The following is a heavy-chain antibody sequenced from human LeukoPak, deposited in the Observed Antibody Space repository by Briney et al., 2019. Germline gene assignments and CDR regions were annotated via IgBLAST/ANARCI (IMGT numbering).Heavy chain of an antibody. CDR1: GFTFSRDW. Sequence: GGSLRLSCAASGFTFSRDWMHWVRRTPGQGLVWVSRINSDGSSTSYADSVKGRFTISRDNAKNTLYLQMNSLRAEDTALYYCARVPYYDSGSYYNVWSQGTLVTVSS. V-gene: IGHV3-74*01. CDR3: ARVPYYDSGSYYNV. J-gene: IGHJ4*02. D-gene: IGHD3-10*01. CDR2: INSDGSST.